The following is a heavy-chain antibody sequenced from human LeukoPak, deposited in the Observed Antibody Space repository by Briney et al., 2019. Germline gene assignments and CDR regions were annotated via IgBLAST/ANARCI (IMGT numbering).Heavy chain of an antibody. D-gene: IGHD3-10*01. Sequence: SGGSLRLSCAASGFTVSSNYMSWVRQAPGKGLEWVSVIYSGGSTYYADSVKGRFTISRDNSKNTLYLQMNSLRAEDTAVYYCARDMVRGALSPFDYWGQGTLVTVSS. J-gene: IGHJ4*02. CDR2: IYSGGST. V-gene: IGHV3-53*01. CDR3: ARDMVRGALSPFDY. CDR1: GFTVSSNY.